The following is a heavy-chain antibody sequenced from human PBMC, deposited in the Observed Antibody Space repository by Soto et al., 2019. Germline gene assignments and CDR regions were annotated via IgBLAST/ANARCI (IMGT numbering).Heavy chain of an antibody. CDR1: GFTFSSYS. Sequence: VQLVESGGGLVKPGGSLRLSCAASGFTFSSYSMHWVRQAPGKGLEWVAVISYDGSNKYYADSVKGRFTISRDNSKNTLYLQMNSLRAEDTAVYYCAKGGDSSGWYDDYWGQGTLVTVSS. CDR2: ISYDGSNK. CDR3: AKGGDSSGWYDDY. V-gene: IGHV3-30*18. D-gene: IGHD6-19*01. J-gene: IGHJ4*02.